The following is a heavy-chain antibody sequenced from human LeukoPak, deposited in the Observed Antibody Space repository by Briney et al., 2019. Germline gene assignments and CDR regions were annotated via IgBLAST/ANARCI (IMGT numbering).Heavy chain of an antibody. CDR2: IYHSGST. CDR1: GDSISSYY. J-gene: IGHJ4*02. D-gene: IGHD6-13*01. V-gene: IGHV4-59*01. CDR3: ATGYSSTWYYFDY. Sequence: SETLSLTCTVSGDSISSYYWRWIRQPPGKGLEWIGYIYHSGSTNYNPSLKSRVTISADTSKDQFSLKLASVTAADTAVYYCATGYSSTWYYFDYWGQGTLVTVSS.